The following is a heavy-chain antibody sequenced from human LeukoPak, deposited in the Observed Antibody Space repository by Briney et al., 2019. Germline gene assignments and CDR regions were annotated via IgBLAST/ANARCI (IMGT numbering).Heavy chain of an antibody. V-gene: IGHV1-2*02. Sequence: ASVKVSCKASGYTFTGYYMHWVRQAPGQGLEWMGWINPNSGGTNYAQKFQGRVTMTRDTSISTAYMELSRLRSDDTAVCYCARADIVVVPAAYDYWGQGTLVTVSS. CDR2: INPNSGGT. J-gene: IGHJ4*02. CDR1: GYTFTGYY. CDR3: ARADIVVVPAAYDY. D-gene: IGHD2-2*01.